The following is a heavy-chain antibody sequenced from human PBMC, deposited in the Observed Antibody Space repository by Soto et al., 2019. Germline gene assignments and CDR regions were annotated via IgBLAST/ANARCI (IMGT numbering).Heavy chain of an antibody. D-gene: IGHD1-1*01. V-gene: IGHV1-18*01. CDR3: ARWRYGDY. Sequence: QVHLVQSGAEVKKPGASVKVSCKGSGYTFTSYGITWVRQAPGQGLEWMGWISAHNGNTDYAQKLQGRVTLTRDTSTSTAYMELRSLRSDDTAVYYCARWRYGDYWGQGALVTVSS. CDR1: GYTFTSYG. CDR2: ISAHNGNT. J-gene: IGHJ4*02.